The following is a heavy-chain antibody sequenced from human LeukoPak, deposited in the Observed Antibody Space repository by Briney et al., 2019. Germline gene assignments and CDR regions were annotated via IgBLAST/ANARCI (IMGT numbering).Heavy chain of an antibody. Sequence: GGSLRLSCAASGFTFSSYAMSWVRQAPGKGLEWVSGITGSGASTYYADSVKGRFTISRDNSENTLYLQMNSLRAEDTAVYYCARKPVADVPPFFWGQGTLVTVSS. V-gene: IGHV3-23*01. CDR1: GFTFSSYA. J-gene: IGHJ4*02. D-gene: IGHD6-19*01. CDR3: ARKPVADVPPFF. CDR2: ITGSGAST.